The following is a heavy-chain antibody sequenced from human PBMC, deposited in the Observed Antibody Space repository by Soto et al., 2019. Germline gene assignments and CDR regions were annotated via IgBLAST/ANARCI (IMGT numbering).Heavy chain of an antibody. D-gene: IGHD1-26*01. CDR1: GYTFTSYA. Sequence: QVQLMQSGAEEKKPGASVKVSCKASGYTFTSYAMHWVRQAPGQRLEWMGWINAGNGNTKYSQKFQGRVTITRDTSASTAYMELSSLRSEDTAVYYCARVLVGATPVDYWGQGTLVTVSS. J-gene: IGHJ4*02. CDR3: ARVLVGATPVDY. V-gene: IGHV1-3*05. CDR2: INAGNGNT.